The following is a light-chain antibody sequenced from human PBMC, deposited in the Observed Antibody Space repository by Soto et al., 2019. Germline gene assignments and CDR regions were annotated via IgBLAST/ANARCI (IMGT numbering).Light chain of an antibody. V-gene: IGLV2-23*01. CDR3: CLYTSFFSF. CDR2: EGT. Sequence: QSVLTQPPSASGFPGQSVTISCTGTSSDFGTKKFFSWYQQQPGKAPKLIIYEGTKRPSGVSSRFSGSKSGNTASLTVSGLQSDDEADYFCCLYTSFFSFFGGGTKLTVL. J-gene: IGLJ2*01. CDR1: SSDFGTKKF.